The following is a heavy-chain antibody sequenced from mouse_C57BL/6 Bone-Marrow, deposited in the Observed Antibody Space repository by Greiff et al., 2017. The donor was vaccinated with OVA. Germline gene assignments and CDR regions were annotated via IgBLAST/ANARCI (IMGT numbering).Heavy chain of an antibody. CDR2: SRNKANDYTT. CDR1: GFTFSDFY. V-gene: IGHV7-1*01. J-gene: IGHJ4*01. D-gene: IGHD2-14*01. Sequence: EVKLVESGGGLVQSGRSLRLSCATSGFTFSDFYMEWVRQAPGKGLEWIAASRNKANDYTTEYSASVKGRFIVSRDTSQSILYLQMNALRAEDTAIYYCARDGVPGAMDYWGQGTSVTVSS. CDR3: ARDGVPGAMDY.